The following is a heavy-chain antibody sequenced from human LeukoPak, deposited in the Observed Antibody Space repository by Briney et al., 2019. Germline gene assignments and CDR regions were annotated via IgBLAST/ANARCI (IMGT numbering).Heavy chain of an antibody. V-gene: IGHV3-66*02. Sequence: GGSLSLSCAASGFTVSSNYMSWVRQAPGKGLEWVSVIYSGGSTYYADSAKGRFTISRDNSKNTLYLQMNSLRAEDTAVYYCARDHVVDGLVFDYWGQGTLVTVSS. J-gene: IGHJ4*02. D-gene: IGHD2-15*01. CDR1: GFTVSSNY. CDR2: IYSGGST. CDR3: ARDHVVDGLVFDY.